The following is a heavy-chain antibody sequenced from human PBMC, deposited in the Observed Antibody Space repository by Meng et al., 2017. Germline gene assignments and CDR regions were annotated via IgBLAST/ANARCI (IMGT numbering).Heavy chain of an antibody. Sequence: SETLSLTCIVSGGSISSSSYYWGWIRQPPGKGLEWIGSIYYSGSTYYNPSLKSRVTISVDTSKNQFSLKLSSVTAADTAVYYCAREEPSAGGGSPSFDYWGQGTLVTVSS. D-gene: IGHD2-15*01. V-gene: IGHV4-39*07. CDR1: GGSISSSSYY. J-gene: IGHJ4*02. CDR2: IYYSGST. CDR3: AREEPSAGGGSPSFDY.